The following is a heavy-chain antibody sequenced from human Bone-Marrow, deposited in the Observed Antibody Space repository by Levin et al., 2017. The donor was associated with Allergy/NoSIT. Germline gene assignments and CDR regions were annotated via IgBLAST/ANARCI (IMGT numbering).Heavy chain of an antibody. Sequence: LAWLGSISHSGSTYYNPSLKGRGTISVDTSKNEFSLKLSSVTAADTAVFYCARGEYSYGSGSYYLDYWGQGTLVTVSS. CDR3: ARGEYSYGSGSYYLDY. CDR2: ISHSGST. D-gene: IGHD3-10*01. J-gene: IGHJ4*02. V-gene: IGHV4-31*02.